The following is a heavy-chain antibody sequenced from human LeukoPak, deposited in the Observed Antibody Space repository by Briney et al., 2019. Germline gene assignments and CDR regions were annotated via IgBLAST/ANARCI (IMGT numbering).Heavy chain of an antibody. D-gene: IGHD3-16*01. CDR1: GLTFSSHG. CDR3: ARGESYYYYYVDV. Sequence: GGSLRLSCAASGLTFSSHGMHWVRQAPGKGLEWVAFIRYDGSNKYYADSVKGRFTISRDNSKNTLYLQMSSLRADDTAVYYCARGESYYYYYVDVWGKGTTVTVSS. J-gene: IGHJ6*03. V-gene: IGHV3-30*02. CDR2: IRYDGSNK.